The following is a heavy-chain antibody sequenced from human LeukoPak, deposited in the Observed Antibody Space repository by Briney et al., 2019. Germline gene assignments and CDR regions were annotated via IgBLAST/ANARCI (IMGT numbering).Heavy chain of an antibody. V-gene: IGHV1-24*01. CDR3: ARNLWFGESSDAFDM. J-gene: IGHJ3*02. CDR2: FDPEEDET. Sequence: ASVKVSCKVSGYILSELSMHWVRQPPGKGLEGMGGFDPEEDETIYAQRFQGRITMTEDTSTDTAYMELSSLRSEDTAVYYCARNLWFGESSDAFDMWGQGTMVTVSS. D-gene: IGHD3-10*01. CDR1: GYILSELS.